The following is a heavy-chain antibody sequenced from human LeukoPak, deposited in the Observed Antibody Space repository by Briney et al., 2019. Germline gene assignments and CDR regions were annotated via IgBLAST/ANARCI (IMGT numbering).Heavy chain of an antibody. Sequence: GGSLRLSCAASDFSFITYAMSWVRQAPGEGLWWVSTISGGGDATYFADSVKGRFTISRDNSKNTLYLQMNSLRAEDTAVYYCAKVAKYYYGPETYYFFEQWGQGTPVTASS. D-gene: IGHD3-10*01. V-gene: IGHV3-23*01. CDR1: DFSFITYA. CDR2: ISGGGDAT. J-gene: IGHJ4*02. CDR3: AKVAKYYYGPETYYFFEQ.